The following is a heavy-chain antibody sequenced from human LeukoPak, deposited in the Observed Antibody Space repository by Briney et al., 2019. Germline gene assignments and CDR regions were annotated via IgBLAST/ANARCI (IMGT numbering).Heavy chain of an antibody. V-gene: IGHV1-2*02. CDR2: INPNSGGT. CDR1: GYTFTDYE. J-gene: IGHJ4*02. CDR3: ARVLTSSGWYFDY. D-gene: IGHD6-19*01. Sequence: ASVKVSCKASGYTFTDYEMHWVRQAPGQGLEWMGWINPNSGGTNYAQKFQGRVTMTRDTSISTAYMELSRLRSDDTAVYYCARVLTSSGWYFDYWGQGTLVTVSS.